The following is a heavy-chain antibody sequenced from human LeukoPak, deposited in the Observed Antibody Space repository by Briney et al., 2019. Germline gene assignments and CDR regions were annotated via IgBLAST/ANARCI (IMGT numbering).Heavy chain of an antibody. CDR1: GGSISSYY. J-gene: IGHJ6*02. Sequence: PSETLSLTCTVSGGSISSYYLTWIRQPPGKGLEWIGYVFDSGSTKYSPSLKSRVTISLDTSKNQFSLRLSYVTAADTAVYYGARRVATSSPPYYYGMDVWGQGTTVTVSS. D-gene: IGHD5-12*01. CDR3: ARRVATSSPPYYYGMDV. V-gene: IGHV4-59*08. CDR2: VFDSGST.